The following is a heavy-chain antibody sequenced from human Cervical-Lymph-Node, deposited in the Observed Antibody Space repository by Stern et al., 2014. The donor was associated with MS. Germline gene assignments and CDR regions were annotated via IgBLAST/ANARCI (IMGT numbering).Heavy chain of an antibody. CDR2: YYTSGTT. V-gene: IGHV4-61*02. Sequence: QVQLQESGPGLVKPSQTLSLTCTVSGGSISSGSYYWTWIRQPAGKGLEWIGRYYTSGTTYYNPSLKSRVAISVDTSKNPFSLKRSPGTAADTAVYYCARTYDILTGYYSWGQGTLVTVSS. D-gene: IGHD3-9*01. CDR1: GGSISSGSYY. CDR3: ARTYDILTGYYS. J-gene: IGHJ4*02.